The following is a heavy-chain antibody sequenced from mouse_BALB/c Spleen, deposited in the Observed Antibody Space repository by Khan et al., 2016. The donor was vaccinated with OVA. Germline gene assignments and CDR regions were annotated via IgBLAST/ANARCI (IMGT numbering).Heavy chain of an antibody. V-gene: IGHV5-6-4*01. CDR1: GFSFTSYT. Sequence: EVELVESGGGLVRPGGSLKLSCAASGFSFTSYTMSWVRQTPEKRLEWVATISSGSTYTYYPDSVKGRFTISRDNAKNTLYLQMSSLKSEDTAWYYCTRDGSYAHWYFDVWGAGTTVTVSS. J-gene: IGHJ1*01. CDR3: TRDGSYAHWYFDV. CDR2: ISSGSTYT. D-gene: IGHD1-1*02.